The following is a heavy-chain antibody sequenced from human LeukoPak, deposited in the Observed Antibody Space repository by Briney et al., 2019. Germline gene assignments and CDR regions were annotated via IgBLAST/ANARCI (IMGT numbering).Heavy chain of an antibody. D-gene: IGHD3-22*01. V-gene: IGHV1-69*06. CDR2: IIPIFGTA. CDR1: GGTFSSYA. J-gene: IGHJ3*02. Sequence: EASVKASCKASGGTFSSYAISWVRQAPGQGLEWMGGIIPIFGTANYAQKFQGRVTITADKSTSTAYMELSSLRSEDTAVYYCAREQRSTQTYYYDSSGSDAFDIWGQGTMVTVSS. CDR3: AREQRSTQTYYYDSSGSDAFDI.